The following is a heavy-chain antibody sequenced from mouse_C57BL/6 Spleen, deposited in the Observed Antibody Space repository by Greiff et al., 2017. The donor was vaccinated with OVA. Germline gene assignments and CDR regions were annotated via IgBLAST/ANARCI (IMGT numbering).Heavy chain of an antibody. V-gene: IGHV5-17*01. D-gene: IGHD2-2*01. Sequence: EVNVVESGGGLVKPGGSLKLSCAASGFTFSDYGMHWVRQAPEKGLEWVAYISSGSSTIYYADTVKGRSTLSRDNAQNTLFLQMTSLRSEDTAMYYCARYGYDWGAMGCRGHGISVTVAS. CDR3: ARYGYDWGAMGC. CDR2: ISSGSSTI. CDR1: GFTFSDYG. J-gene: IGHJ4*01.